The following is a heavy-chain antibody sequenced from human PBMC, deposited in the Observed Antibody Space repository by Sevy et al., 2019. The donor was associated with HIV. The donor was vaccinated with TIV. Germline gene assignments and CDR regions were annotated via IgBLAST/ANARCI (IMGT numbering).Heavy chain of an antibody. Sequence: GGSLRLSCAATAFTFSSYDMHWVRQVAGKGLEWVSSIGLSGDTYFAGSVKGRFTISRDNVKNYLYLQMSSLRAGDTAVSYCARETAADAFDVWGQGTFVTVS. D-gene: IGHD6-13*01. CDR1: AFTFSSYD. V-gene: IGHV3-13*01. CDR3: ARETAADAFDV. CDR2: IGLSGDT. J-gene: IGHJ3*01.